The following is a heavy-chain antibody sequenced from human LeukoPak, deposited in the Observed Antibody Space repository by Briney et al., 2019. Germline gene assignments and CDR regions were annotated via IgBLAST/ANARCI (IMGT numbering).Heavy chain of an antibody. CDR2: ITPSSGTI. CDR1: GFTVSSYN. D-gene: IGHD4-23*01. CDR3: ARVRNGLRWYDAFDV. Sequence: TGGSLRLSCAASGFTVSSYNMNWVRQAPGKGLEWVSYITPSSGTIYYADSVKGRFTISRDNAKNSLYLQMNSLRVEDTAMYYCARVRNGLRWYDAFDVWGQGTMVTVSS. V-gene: IGHV3-48*01. J-gene: IGHJ3*01.